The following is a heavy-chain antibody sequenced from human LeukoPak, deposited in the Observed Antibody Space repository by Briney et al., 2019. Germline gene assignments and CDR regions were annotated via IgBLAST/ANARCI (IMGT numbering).Heavy chain of an antibody. Sequence: GGSLRLSCAVSGLTVSNIWVNWVRQAPGKGLEWVGRIKSETAGGTTDFAAPVKGRFTISRDDSKNTLFLQLNSLTSDDTAVYYCAQGSGQYFYYWGQGTLVTVSS. V-gene: IGHV3-15*07. D-gene: IGHD2-15*01. CDR1: GLTVSNIW. J-gene: IGHJ4*02. CDR2: IKSETAGGTT. CDR3: AQGSGQYFYY.